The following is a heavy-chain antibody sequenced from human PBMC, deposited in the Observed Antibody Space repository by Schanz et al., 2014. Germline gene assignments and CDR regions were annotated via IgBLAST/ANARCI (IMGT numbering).Heavy chain of an antibody. Sequence: QGQLVQSGAEVKKPGASVKVSCKASGGTFSSYTINWVRQAPGQGLEWMGRIIPILGITNVAQTFQDRVTMTTDTSTSTAYMELRSLISDDTAVYYCVRDAGWAFGDYHGMDVWGQGTSVTVSS. V-gene: IGHV1-69*04. CDR1: GGTFSSYT. D-gene: IGHD3-10*01. J-gene: IGHJ6*02. CDR2: IIPILGIT. CDR3: VRDAGWAFGDYHGMDV.